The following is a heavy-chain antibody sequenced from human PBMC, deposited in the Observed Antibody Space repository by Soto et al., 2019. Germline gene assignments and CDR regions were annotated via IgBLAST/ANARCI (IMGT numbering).Heavy chain of an antibody. CDR1: GFTFSSYA. D-gene: IGHD5-18*01. Sequence: QVQLVESGGGVVQPGRSLRLSCAASGFTFSSYAMHWVRQAPGKGLEWVAVISYDGSNKYYADSVKGRFTISRDNYKNTLYLQMTSLRAEDTAVYYCARVNVWGRDSYGYWSAIAYWGQGTLVTVSS. CDR3: ARVNVWGRDSYGYWSAIAY. J-gene: IGHJ4*02. V-gene: IGHV3-30-3*01. CDR2: ISYDGSNK.